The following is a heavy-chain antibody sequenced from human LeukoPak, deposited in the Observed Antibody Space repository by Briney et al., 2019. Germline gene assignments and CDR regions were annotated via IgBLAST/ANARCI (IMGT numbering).Heavy chain of an antibody. V-gene: IGHV3-53*01. CDR3: AKVSESNYDILTGYYTPYYFDY. J-gene: IGHJ4*02. D-gene: IGHD3-9*01. Sequence: GGSLRLSFAASGFTVSNKYMSWVRQAPGKGLEWVSVIYSGGDTYYADSVKGRFTISRDNSKNILYLQMNSLRADDTAVYYCAKVSESNYDILTGYYTPYYFDYWGQGTLVTVSS. CDR1: GFTVSNKY. CDR2: IYSGGDT.